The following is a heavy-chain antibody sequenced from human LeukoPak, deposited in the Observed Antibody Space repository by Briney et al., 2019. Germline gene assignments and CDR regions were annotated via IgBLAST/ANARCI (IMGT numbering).Heavy chain of an antibody. D-gene: IGHD3-22*01. Sequence: GGSLRLSCAASGFTFSSYEMNWVRQAPGKGLEWVSYISSSGSTIYYADSVKGRFTISRDNAKNSLYLQMNSLRAEDTAVYYCARSLWSSGYTSGYWGQGTLVTGSS. CDR1: GFTFSSYE. CDR2: ISSSGSTI. V-gene: IGHV3-48*03. CDR3: ARSLWSSGYTSGY. J-gene: IGHJ4*01.